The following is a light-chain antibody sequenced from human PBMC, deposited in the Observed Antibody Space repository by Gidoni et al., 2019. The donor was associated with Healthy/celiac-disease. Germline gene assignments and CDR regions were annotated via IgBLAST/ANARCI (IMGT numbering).Light chain of an antibody. CDR1: QSVSSN. V-gene: IGKV3-15*01. Sequence: ELVITQPPATLSVSPGERATLSCRASQSVSSNLAWYQQKPGQAPRLLIYGASTRATGIPARFSGSGSGTEFTLTISSLQSEDFAVYYCQQYNNWPRSTFGQGTKLEIK. J-gene: IGKJ2*01. CDR2: GAS. CDR3: QQYNNWPRST.